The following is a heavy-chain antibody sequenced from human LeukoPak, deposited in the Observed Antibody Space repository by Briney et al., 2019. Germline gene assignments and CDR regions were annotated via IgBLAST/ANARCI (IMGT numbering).Heavy chain of an antibody. CDR1: GYTFTSYY. CDR2: INPSGGST. V-gene: IGHV1-46*01. Sequence: ASVKVSCKASGYTFTSYYMHWVRQAPGQGLEWMGIINPSGGSTSYAQKFQGRVTMTRDTSTSTVYMELSSLRSEDTAVYYCARVDCSGGSCYSGWFDPWGQGTLVTVS. CDR3: ARVDCSGGSCYSGWFDP. J-gene: IGHJ5*02. D-gene: IGHD2-15*01.